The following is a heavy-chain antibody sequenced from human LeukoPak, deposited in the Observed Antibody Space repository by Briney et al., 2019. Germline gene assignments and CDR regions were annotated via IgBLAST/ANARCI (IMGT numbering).Heavy chain of an antibody. CDR3: TRDLRYGSGRGEFGP. CDR1: GFTFRDYA. Sequence: PGGSLRLSCTASGFTFRDYALSWVRQAPGKGLEWIAFIRSQDYGATTEYAASVEGRFTISRDDSKSIAYLHMNSLKTDETAVYYCTRDLRYGSGRGEFGPWGQGTLVTVSS. D-gene: IGHD3-10*01. J-gene: IGHJ5*02. V-gene: IGHV3-49*04. CDR2: IRSQDYGATT.